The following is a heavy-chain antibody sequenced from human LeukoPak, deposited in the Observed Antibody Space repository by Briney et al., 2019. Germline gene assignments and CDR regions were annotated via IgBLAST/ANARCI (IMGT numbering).Heavy chain of an antibody. J-gene: IGHJ4*02. CDR2: ISYDGNDK. CDR3: ARPPGYCSSTSCHFDY. Sequence: GGSLRLSCAASGFTFSNYAMHWVRQAPGKGLEWVAIISYDGNDKYYTDSVKGRFTISRDKSKNTLYLQMNSLRAEDTAVYYCARPPGYCSSTSCHFDYWGQGTLVTVSS. V-gene: IGHV3-30-3*01. CDR1: GFTFSNYA. D-gene: IGHD2-2*01.